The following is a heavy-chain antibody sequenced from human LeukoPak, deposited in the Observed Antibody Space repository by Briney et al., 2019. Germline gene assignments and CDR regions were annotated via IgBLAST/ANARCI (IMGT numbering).Heavy chain of an antibody. CDR1: GGTFSSYA. Sequence: SVKVSCKASGGTFSSYAISWVRQAPGQGLEWMGGIIPILGTANYAQKFQGRVTITTDESTSTAYMELSSLRSEDTAVYCCAGNYDFWSGYNPDTYYFDYWGQGTLVTVSS. CDR2: IIPILGTA. CDR3: AGNYDFWSGYNPDTYYFDY. D-gene: IGHD3-3*01. V-gene: IGHV1-69*05. J-gene: IGHJ4*02.